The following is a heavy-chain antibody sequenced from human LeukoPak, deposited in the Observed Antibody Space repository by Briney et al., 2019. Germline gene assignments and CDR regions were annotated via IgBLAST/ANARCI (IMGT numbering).Heavy chain of an antibody. CDR2: ISESGSNT. V-gene: IGHV3-23*01. Sequence: HTGGSLRLSCATSGFSFNNDWMDWVRQAPGKGLEWVSAISESGSNTYYADSVKGRFTISRDNSKNTLYLQMNSLRAEDTAVYYCAKDPTLYGSGKLNWFDPWGQGTLVTVSS. CDR3: AKDPTLYGSGKLNWFDP. D-gene: IGHD3-10*01. J-gene: IGHJ5*02. CDR1: GFSFNNDW.